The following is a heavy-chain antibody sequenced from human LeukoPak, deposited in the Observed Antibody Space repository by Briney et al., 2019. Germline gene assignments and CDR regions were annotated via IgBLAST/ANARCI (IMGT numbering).Heavy chain of an antibody. CDR3: ARGGYYDILTGYRAQNWFDP. CDR2: ISACNGNT. D-gene: IGHD3-9*01. V-gene: IGHV1-18*01. J-gene: IGHJ5*02. CDR1: GYTFTSYG. Sequence: ASVKVSCKASGYTFTSYGISWVRQAPGQGLEWMGWISACNGNTNYAQKLQGRVTMTTDTSTSTAYMELRSLRSDDTAVYYCARGGYYDILTGYRAQNWFDPWGQGTLVTVSS.